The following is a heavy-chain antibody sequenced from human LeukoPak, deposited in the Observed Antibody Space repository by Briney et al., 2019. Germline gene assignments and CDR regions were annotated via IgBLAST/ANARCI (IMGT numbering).Heavy chain of an antibody. J-gene: IGHJ3*02. CDR1: GYTFTSYG. Sequence: ASVKVSCKASGYTFTSYGISWVRQAPGQGLEWMGIINPSGGSTNYAQKFQGRVTMTRDTSTSTVYMDLSSLRSEDTAVYYCARGGFNYNILTGAFDIWGQGTMVTVSS. D-gene: IGHD3-9*01. CDR3: ARGGFNYNILTGAFDI. V-gene: IGHV1-46*01. CDR2: INPSGGST.